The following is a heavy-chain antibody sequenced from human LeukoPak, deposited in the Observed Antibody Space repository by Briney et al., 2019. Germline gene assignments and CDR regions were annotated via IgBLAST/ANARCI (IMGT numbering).Heavy chain of an antibody. CDR2: ISGSGGST. CDR1: GFTFSGYA. Sequence: GGSLRLSCAASGFTFSGYAMSWVRQAPGKGLEWVSAISGSGGSTYYADSVKGRFTISRDNSKNTLYLQMNSLRAEDPAVYYCATGRPITMIVVYFTWGQGTLVTVSS. CDR3: ATGRPITMIVVYFT. D-gene: IGHD3-22*01. V-gene: IGHV3-23*01. J-gene: IGHJ5*02.